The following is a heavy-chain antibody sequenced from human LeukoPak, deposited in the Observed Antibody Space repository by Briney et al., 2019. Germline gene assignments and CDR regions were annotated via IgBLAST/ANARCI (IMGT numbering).Heavy chain of an antibody. J-gene: IGHJ4*02. V-gene: IGHV3-23*01. CDR1: GFTVSKCG. D-gene: IGHD2-8*01. CDR2: ITGSGGTT. Sequence: PGGDLRRFCPASGFTVSKCGNSSVRQTLWILLEWVSAITGSGGTTYYADSAKGRFTISRDNSKNTVYLQMNSLRAEDTAVYYCAKGPDKYGIKAYADFWGQGTLVTVSS. CDR3: AKGPDKYGIKAYADF.